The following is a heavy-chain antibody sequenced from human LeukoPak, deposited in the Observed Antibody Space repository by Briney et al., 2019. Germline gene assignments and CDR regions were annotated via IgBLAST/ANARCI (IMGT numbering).Heavy chain of an antibody. CDR3: AKDIGYSYSYGLDY. Sequence: GGSLRLSCAASGFTFDDYAMHWVRQAPGKGLEWVSGISWNSGGIGYADSVKGRFTISRDNAKNSLYLQMNSLRAEDMALYFCAKDIGYSYSYGLDYWGQGTLVTVSS. D-gene: IGHD5-18*01. CDR1: GFTFDDYA. CDR2: ISWNSGGI. V-gene: IGHV3-9*03. J-gene: IGHJ4*02.